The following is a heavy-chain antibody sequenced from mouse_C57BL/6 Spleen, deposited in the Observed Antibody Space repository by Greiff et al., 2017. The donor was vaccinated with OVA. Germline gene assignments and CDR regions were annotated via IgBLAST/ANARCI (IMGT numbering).Heavy chain of an antibody. CDR2: IYPGDGDT. CDR3: AIDSSGYGFAY. V-gene: IGHV1-80*01. J-gene: IGHJ3*01. CDR1: GYAFSSYW. D-gene: IGHD3-2*02. Sequence: VMLVESGAELVKPGASVKISCKASGYAFSSYWMNWVKQRPGKGLEWIGQIYPGDGDTNYNGKFKGKATLTADKSSSTAYMQLSSLTSEDSAVYFCAIDSSGYGFAYWGQGTLVTVSA.